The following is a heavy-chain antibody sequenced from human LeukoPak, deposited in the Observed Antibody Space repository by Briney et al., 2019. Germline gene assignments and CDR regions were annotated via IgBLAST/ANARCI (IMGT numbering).Heavy chain of an antibody. V-gene: IGHV3-7*01. CDR2: IKQDGSEK. CDR1: GFTFSSYW. CDR3: AKISGILTGFFDY. J-gene: IGHJ4*02. D-gene: IGHD3-9*01. Sequence: GGSLRLSCAASGFTFSSYWMSWVRQAPGKGLEWVANIKQDGSEKYYVDSVKGRFTISRDNAKNSLYLQMNSLRAEDTAEYYCAKISGILTGFFDYWGQGTLVTVSS.